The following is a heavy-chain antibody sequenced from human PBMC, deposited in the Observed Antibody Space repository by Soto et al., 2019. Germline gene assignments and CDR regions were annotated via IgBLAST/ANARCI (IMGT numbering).Heavy chain of an antibody. J-gene: IGHJ4*02. CDR1: GGSFSGYY. CDR2: INHSGST. CDR3: ARARVWIAVAGRKFDY. Sequence: QVQLQQWGAGLLKPSETLSLTCAVYGGSFSGYYWSWIRQPPGKGLEWIGEINHSGSTNYNPSLKSRVTISVDTSKNQFSLKLSSVTAADTAVYYGARARVWIAVAGRKFDYWGQGTLVTVSS. V-gene: IGHV4-34*01. D-gene: IGHD6-19*01.